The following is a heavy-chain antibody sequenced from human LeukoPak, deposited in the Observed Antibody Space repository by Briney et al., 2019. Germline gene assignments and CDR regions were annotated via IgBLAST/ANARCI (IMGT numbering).Heavy chain of an antibody. CDR1: GFTFSSYA. Sequence: GGSLRLSCAASGFTFSSYAMHWVRQTPGKGPVWVSRINSDGSSTSYADSVKGRFTISRDNAKNTLYLQMNSLRAEDTAVYYCARGNSHSFDYWGKGALVTVSS. CDR2: INSDGSST. D-gene: IGHD4-11*01. J-gene: IGHJ4*02. V-gene: IGHV3-74*01. CDR3: ARGNSHSFDY.